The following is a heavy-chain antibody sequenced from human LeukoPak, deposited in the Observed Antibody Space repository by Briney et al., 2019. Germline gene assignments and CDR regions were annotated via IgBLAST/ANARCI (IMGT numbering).Heavy chain of an antibody. J-gene: IGHJ4*02. Sequence: SVKVSCKASGGTFSSYAISWVRQAPGQGLEWMGRIIPIFGTANYAQKFQGRVTITTDESTSTAYMELSSLRSEDTAVYYCGKDFRGYCSSTSCYEVYWGQGTLVTVCS. CDR3: GKDFRGYCSSTSCYEVY. V-gene: IGHV1-69*05. CDR2: IIPIFGTA. D-gene: IGHD2-2*01. CDR1: GGTFSSYA.